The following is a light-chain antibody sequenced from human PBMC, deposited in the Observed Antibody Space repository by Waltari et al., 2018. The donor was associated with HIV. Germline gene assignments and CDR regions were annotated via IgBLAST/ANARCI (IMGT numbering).Light chain of an antibody. CDR3: QPSYSITLT. CDR1: QSIRTY. J-gene: IGKJ4*01. CDR2: VAS. V-gene: IGKV1-39*01. Sequence: DIQLTQSPSSLSASVGDRHTITCRASQSIRTYLNWYQHKPGKAPKLLIYVASSLQSGVPSRFSGSGYGEDFSLRISGLQPAEFATYYFQPSYSITLTFGGGTKVQI.